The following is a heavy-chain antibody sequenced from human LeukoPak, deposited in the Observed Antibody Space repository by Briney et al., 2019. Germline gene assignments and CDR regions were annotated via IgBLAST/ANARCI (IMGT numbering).Heavy chain of an antibody. J-gene: IGHJ4*02. D-gene: IGHD3-3*01. Sequence: GGSLRLSCAASGFTFDDYTMHWVRQAPGKGLEWVSLISWDGGSTYYADSVKGQFTISRDNAKNSLYLQMNSLRAEDTAVYYCAREIFWSGYYSNLHFDYWGRGTQVTVSS. CDR3: AREIFWSGYYSNLHFDY. CDR1: GFTFDDYT. CDR2: ISWDGGST. V-gene: IGHV3-43*01.